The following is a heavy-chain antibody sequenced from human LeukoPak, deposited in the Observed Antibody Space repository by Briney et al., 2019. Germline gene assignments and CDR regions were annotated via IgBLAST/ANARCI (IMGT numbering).Heavy chain of an antibody. Sequence: GGSLRLSCAASGFTFSSYSMNWVRQAPGKGLEWVSSISSSSSYIYYADSVKGRFTISRDNAKNSLCLQMNSLRAEDTAVYYCARGMGITMIDYWGQGTLVTVSS. J-gene: IGHJ4*02. CDR2: ISSSSSYI. V-gene: IGHV3-21*01. CDR1: GFTFSSYS. CDR3: ARGMGITMIDY. D-gene: IGHD3-22*01.